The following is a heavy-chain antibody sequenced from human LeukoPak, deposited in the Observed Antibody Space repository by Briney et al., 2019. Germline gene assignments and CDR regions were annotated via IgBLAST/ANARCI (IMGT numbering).Heavy chain of an antibody. V-gene: IGHV4-59*01. J-gene: IGHJ6*03. Sequence: SETLSLTCTVSGGSISPYYWIWIRQPPGKGLEWIGYIYYSGGTNYNPSLKSRVTTSVDTSKNQFSLKLSSVTAADTAVYYCARRAAAVGTFYMDVWGKGTTVTVSS. D-gene: IGHD6-13*01. CDR2: IYYSGGT. CDR1: GGSISPYY. CDR3: ARRAAAVGTFYMDV.